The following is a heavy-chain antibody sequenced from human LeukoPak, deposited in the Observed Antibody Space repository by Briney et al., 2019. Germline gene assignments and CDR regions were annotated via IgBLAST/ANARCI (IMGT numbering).Heavy chain of an antibody. CDR1: GFTFSSYG. CDR2: FSGSGGST. Sequence: GGSLRLSCAASGFTFSSYGMSWVRQAPGKGLEWVSGFSGSGGSTYYADSVKGRFTTSRDNSKNTLYLQMNSLRAEDTAVYYCAKDDAWLRFGEWSQGTLVTVSS. V-gene: IGHV3-23*01. CDR3: AKDDAWLRFGE. J-gene: IGHJ4*02. D-gene: IGHD3-10*01.